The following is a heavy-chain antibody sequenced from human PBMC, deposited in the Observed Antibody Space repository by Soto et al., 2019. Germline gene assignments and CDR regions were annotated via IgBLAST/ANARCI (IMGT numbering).Heavy chain of an antibody. V-gene: IGHV1-24*01. J-gene: IGHJ4*02. CDR3: ATRRYFDWQIDY. Sequence: VASVKVSCKVSGYTLTELSMHWVRQAPGKGLEWMGGFDPEDGETIYAQKFQGRVTMTEDTSTDTAYMELSSLRSEDTAVYYCATRRYFDWQIDYWGQGTLVTAPQ. D-gene: IGHD3-9*01. CDR1: GYTLTELS. CDR2: FDPEDGET.